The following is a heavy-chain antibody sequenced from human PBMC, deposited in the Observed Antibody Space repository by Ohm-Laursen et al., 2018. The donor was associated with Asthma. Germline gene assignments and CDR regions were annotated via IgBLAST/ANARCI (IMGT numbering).Heavy chain of an antibody. CDR1: GFTFSSHA. CDR2: ISYDGSNK. D-gene: IGHD6-13*01. J-gene: IGHJ4*02. V-gene: IGHV3-30-3*01. Sequence: SLRLSCTASGFTFSSHAMHWVRQAPGKGLEWVAVISYDGSNKYYADSVKGRFTISRDNSKNTLYLQMNSLRAEDTAVYYCARTAAGTFDYWGQGTLVTVSS. CDR3: ARTAAGTFDY.